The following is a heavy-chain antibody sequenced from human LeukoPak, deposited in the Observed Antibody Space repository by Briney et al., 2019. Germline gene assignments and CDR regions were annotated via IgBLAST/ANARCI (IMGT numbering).Heavy chain of an antibody. CDR1: GFSFSTYD. V-gene: IGHV3-13*01. Sequence: SGGSLRLSCAGSGFSFSTYDMLWVRQAPGKGLEWVSAIGSGGDTYYAGSVKGRFTISRESANNSFYHQMNSLNAGDTAVYFCARAVAGTDEIDSWGQGTLVTVSS. J-gene: IGHJ4*02. D-gene: IGHD6-19*01. CDR3: ARAVAGTDEIDS. CDR2: IGSGGDT.